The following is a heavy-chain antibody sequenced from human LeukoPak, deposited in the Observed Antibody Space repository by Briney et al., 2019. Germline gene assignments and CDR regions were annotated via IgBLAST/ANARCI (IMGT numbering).Heavy chain of an antibody. CDR3: ARAHPGVLITQPNDY. D-gene: IGHD3-22*01. J-gene: IGHJ4*02. CDR2: ISSSSSYI. V-gene: IGHV3-21*04. CDR1: GFTFSSYS. Sequence: GGSLRLSCAASGFTFSSYSMNWVRQAPGKGLEWVSSISSSSSYIYYADSVKGRFTISRDNAKNSLYLQMSSLRAEDTAVYYCARAHPGVLITQPNDYWGQGTLVTVSS.